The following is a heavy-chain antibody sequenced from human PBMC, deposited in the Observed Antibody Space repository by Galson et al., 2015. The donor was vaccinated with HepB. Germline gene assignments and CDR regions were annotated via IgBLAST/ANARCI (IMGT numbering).Heavy chain of an antibody. Sequence: ETLSLTCTVSGDSIRSGSYYWGWVRQPPGKGLEWIGSINRGGSAYYNPSLKSRVTISVDTSKNHFSLNLNSVTAADTAIYYCAKMGAAYTAGGFDYWGQGTLVTVSA. CDR2: INRGGSA. CDR1: GDSIRSGSYY. V-gene: IGHV4-39*02. D-gene: IGHD2-15*01. CDR3: AKMGAAYTAGGFDY. J-gene: IGHJ4*02.